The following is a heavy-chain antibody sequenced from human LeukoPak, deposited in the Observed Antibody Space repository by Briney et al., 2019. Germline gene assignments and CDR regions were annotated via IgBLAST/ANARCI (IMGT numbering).Heavy chain of an antibody. J-gene: IGHJ5*02. CDR3: ARGTTGYSSSWYQGGWFDP. D-gene: IGHD6-13*01. V-gene: IGHV1-69*04. Sequence: SVPVSCKASGGTFSSYAISWVRQAPGQGLEWMGRIIPILGMANYAQKFQGRVTITADKSTSTAYMELSSLRSEDTAVYYCARGTTGYSSSWYQGGWFDPWGQGTLVTVSS. CDR2: IIPILGMA. CDR1: GGTFSSYA.